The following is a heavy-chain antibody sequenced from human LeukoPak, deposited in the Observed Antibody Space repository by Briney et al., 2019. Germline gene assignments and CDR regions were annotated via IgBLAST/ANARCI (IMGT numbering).Heavy chain of an antibody. V-gene: IGHV1-69*13. CDR3: ARRLGFGELEGMDV. J-gene: IGHJ6*02. CDR2: IIPIFGTA. D-gene: IGHD3-10*01. CDR1: GGTFSSYA. Sequence: ASVKVSCKASGGTFSSYAISWVRQAPGQGLEWMGGIIPIFGTANYAQKFQGRVTNTADESTSTAYMELSSLRSEDTAVYYCARRLGFGELEGMDVWGQGTTVTVSS.